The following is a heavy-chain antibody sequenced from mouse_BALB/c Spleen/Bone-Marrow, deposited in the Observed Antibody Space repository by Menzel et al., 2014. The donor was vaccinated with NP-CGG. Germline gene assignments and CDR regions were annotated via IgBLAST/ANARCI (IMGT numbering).Heavy chain of an antibody. CDR2: IRLKSNNYAT. Sequence: EVKLEESGGGLVQPGRSMRLSCVASGFTSSNYWMNWVRQSPEKGLEWVAEIRLKSNNYATHYAESVRGRFTISRDDSKSSVYLQMNNLRAEDTGIYYCTTGFAYWGQGTLVTVSA. CDR3: TTGFAY. CDR1: GFTSSNYW. J-gene: IGHJ3*01. V-gene: IGHV6-6*02.